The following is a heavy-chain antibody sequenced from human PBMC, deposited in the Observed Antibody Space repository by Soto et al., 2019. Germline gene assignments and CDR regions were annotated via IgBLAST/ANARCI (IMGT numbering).Heavy chain of an antibody. CDR3: ARGLGATNTRHGAFDI. J-gene: IGHJ3*02. CDR1: GYTFTGYY. CDR2: INPNSGGT. D-gene: IGHD1-26*01. V-gene: IGHV1-2*04. Sequence: QVQLVQSGAEVKKPGASVKVSCKASGYTFTGYYMHWVRQAPGQGREWMGWINPNSGGTNYAQKFQGWVTMTRDTAISTAYMELSRLRSDDTAVYYCARGLGATNTRHGAFDIWGQGTMVTVSS.